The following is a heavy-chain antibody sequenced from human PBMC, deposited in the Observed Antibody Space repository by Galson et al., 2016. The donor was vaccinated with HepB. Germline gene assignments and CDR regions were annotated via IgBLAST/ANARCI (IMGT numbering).Heavy chain of an antibody. CDR2: IYPGDSDT. V-gene: IGHV5-51*01. D-gene: IGHD3-10*01. J-gene: IGHJ5*02. CDR3: ARASRSYYNWFNP. Sequence: QSGAEVKKPGESLKISCKGSGYNFATYWIGWVRQVSGKGLEWMGVIYPGDSDTRYSPSFQGQVTISADKSVNTTYLELTSLKASDTAIYYCARASRSYYNWFNPWGQGTLVTVSS. CDR1: GYNFATYW.